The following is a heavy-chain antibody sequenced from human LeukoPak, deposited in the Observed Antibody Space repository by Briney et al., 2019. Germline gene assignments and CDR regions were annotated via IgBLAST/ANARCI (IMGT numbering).Heavy chain of an antibody. D-gene: IGHD3-3*01. CDR2: IRYDGSNK. J-gene: IGHJ4*02. V-gene: IGHV3-30*02. Sequence: GGSLRLSCAASGFTFSSYGMHWVRQAPGKGLEWVAFIRYDGSNKYYADSVKGRFTISRDNSKSTLYLQMNSLRAEDTAVYYCARGEAYYDFWSGYLPSIDYWGQGTLVTVSS. CDR3: ARGEAYYDFWSGYLPSIDY. CDR1: GFTFSSYG.